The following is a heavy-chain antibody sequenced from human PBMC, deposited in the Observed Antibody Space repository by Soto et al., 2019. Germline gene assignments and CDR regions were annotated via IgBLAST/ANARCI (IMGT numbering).Heavy chain of an antibody. CDR3: AIDPGRSSLENEYFQH. J-gene: IGHJ1*01. CDR2: INAGNGNT. CDR1: GYTFTSYA. Sequence: GASVKVSCKASGYTFTSYAMHWVRQAPGQRLEWMGWINAGNGNTKYSQKLQGRVTITTDTSTSTAYMELRSLRSDDTAVYYCAIDPGRSSLENEYFQHWGQGTLVTVSS. V-gene: IGHV1-3*01. D-gene: IGHD6-6*01.